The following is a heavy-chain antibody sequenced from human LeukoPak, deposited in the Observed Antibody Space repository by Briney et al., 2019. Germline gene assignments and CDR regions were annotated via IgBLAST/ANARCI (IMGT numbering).Heavy chain of an antibody. Sequence: QSGGSLRLSCAASGFTFSTYAMSWVRQAPGQGLEWVSAIDDSGGTKYYADSVRGRFTISRDNSKNTLYLQMNSLRAEDTAVYYCAKTTYYYDSSGAYWGQGTLVTVSS. CDR3: AKTTYYYDSSGAY. V-gene: IGHV3-23*01. CDR1: GFTFSTYA. D-gene: IGHD3-22*01. CDR2: IDDSGGTK. J-gene: IGHJ4*02.